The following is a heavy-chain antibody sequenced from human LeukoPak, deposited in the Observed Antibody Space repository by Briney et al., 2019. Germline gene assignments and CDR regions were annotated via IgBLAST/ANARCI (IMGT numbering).Heavy chain of an antibody. CDR2: IHTSGST. J-gene: IGHJ4*02. Sequence: PSETLSLTCAVSGGSISSYYWSWIRQPAGKGLEWIGRIHTSGSTNYNPSLKSRVTMSVDTSKNQFSLKLSSVTAADTAVYYCARDRYYYDSSGYHFDYWGQGTLVTVSS. CDR3: ARDRYYYDSSGYHFDY. CDR1: GGSISSYY. V-gene: IGHV4-4*07. D-gene: IGHD3-22*01.